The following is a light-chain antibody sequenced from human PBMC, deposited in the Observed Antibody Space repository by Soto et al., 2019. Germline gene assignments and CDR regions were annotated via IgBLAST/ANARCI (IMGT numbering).Light chain of an antibody. J-gene: IGKJ4*01. CDR2: DTS. CDR3: QQRSSWLT. V-gene: IGKV3-11*01. CDR1: QSIRNF. Sequence: ETVLTQSPATLSLSPGERATLSCRASQSIRNFLAWYQQKPGQAPRLLIYDTSNRATGIPARFSGSGSGTDFTLTISSLGPEDCAVYYCQQRSSWLTFGGGTKVEIK.